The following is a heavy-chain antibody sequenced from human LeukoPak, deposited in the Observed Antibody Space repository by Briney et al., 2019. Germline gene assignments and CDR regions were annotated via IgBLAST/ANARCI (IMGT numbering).Heavy chain of an antibody. CDR1: GCTFTGYY. V-gene: IGHV1-2*06. CDR3: ASISGWREGHAFDI. J-gene: IGHJ3*02. CDR2: INPNSGGT. D-gene: IGHD6-19*01. Sequence: ASVKVSCKASGCTFTGYYMHWVRQAPGQGLEWMGRINPNSGGTNYAQKFQGRVTMTRDTSISTAYMELSRLRSDDTAVYYCASISGWREGHAFDIWGQGTMVTVSS.